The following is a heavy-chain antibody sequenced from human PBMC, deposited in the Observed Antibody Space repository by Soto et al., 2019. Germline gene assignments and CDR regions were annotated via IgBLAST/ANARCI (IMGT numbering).Heavy chain of an antibody. D-gene: IGHD2-15*01. J-gene: IGHJ6*02. CDR2: TYYRSRWYS. V-gene: IGHV6-1*01. CDR1: GDTVSSNSVA. CDR3: ARSEEDSDYYYYGMDV. Sequence: SQTLSLTCVGSGDTVSSNSVAWNWVRQPPSRGLEWLGRTYYRSRWYSDHAVSVRSRIDINADTSKNQVSLQLNSVTPEDTAVYYCARSEEDSDYYYYGMDVWGQGTTVTVSS.